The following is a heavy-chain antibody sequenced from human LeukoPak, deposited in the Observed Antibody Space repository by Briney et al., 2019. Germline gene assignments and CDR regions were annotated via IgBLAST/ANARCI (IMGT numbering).Heavy chain of an antibody. D-gene: IGHD3-22*01. Sequence: GGSLRLSCAASGFTFSSYSMNWVRQAPGKGLEWVSSISSSSSYIYYADSVKGRFTISRDNAKNTLYLQMNSLRAEDTAVYYCANQYYYDSSGYYYFDYWGQGTLVTVSS. V-gene: IGHV3-21*04. J-gene: IGHJ4*02. CDR1: GFTFSSYS. CDR2: ISSSSSYI. CDR3: ANQYYYDSSGYYYFDY.